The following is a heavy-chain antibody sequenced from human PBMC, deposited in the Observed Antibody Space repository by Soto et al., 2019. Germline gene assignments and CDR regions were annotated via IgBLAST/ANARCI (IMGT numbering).Heavy chain of an antibody. CDR1: GGSISSGGYY. CDR2: IYYSGST. V-gene: IGHV4-31*03. D-gene: IGHD3-22*01. Sequence: SETLSLTCTVSGGSISSGGYYWIWIRHHPGKGLEWIGYIYYSGSTYYNPSLKSRVTISVDTSKNQFSLKLSSVTAADTAVYYCARRAVVITGTYYFDYWGQGTLVTV. J-gene: IGHJ4*02. CDR3: ARRAVVITGTYYFDY.